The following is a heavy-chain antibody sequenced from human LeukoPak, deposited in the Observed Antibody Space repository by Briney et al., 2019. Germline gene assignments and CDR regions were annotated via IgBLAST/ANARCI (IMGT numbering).Heavy chain of an antibody. CDR3: ARDIKAYCGGDCSAFDY. Sequence: GGSLRLSCAASGFTFSNYWMHWVRQAPGKGLVWVSRINSDGRSTNYADSVKGRFTISRDNSKNTLYLQMNSLRAEDTAVYYCARDIKAYCGGDCSAFDYWGQGTLVTVSS. CDR1: GFTFSNYW. V-gene: IGHV3-74*01. J-gene: IGHJ4*02. CDR2: INSDGRST. D-gene: IGHD2-21*02.